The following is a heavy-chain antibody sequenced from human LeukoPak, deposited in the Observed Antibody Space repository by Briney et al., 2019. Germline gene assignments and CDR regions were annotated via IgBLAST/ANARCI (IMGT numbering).Heavy chain of an antibody. J-gene: IGHJ4*02. CDR1: GYTFTSYA. V-gene: IGHV7-4-1*02. Sequence: GASVKVSCNASGYTFTSYAMNWVRQAPGQGLEWMGWINTNTGNPTYAQGFTGRFVFSLDTSVSTAYLQISSLKAEDTAVYYCARDGNHDYGDYPFDYWGQGTLVTVSS. CDR2: INTNTGNP. CDR3: ARDGNHDYGDYPFDY. D-gene: IGHD4-17*01.